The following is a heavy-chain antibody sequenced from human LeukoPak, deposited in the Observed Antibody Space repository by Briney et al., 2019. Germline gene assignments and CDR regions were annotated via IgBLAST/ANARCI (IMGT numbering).Heavy chain of an antibody. CDR3: AREGPFTDSHGLGPSDY. J-gene: IGHJ4*02. Sequence: GGSLRLSCAASGFTFSSYSMNWVRQAPGKGLEWVSSISSSSSYIYYADSVKGRFTISRDNAKNSLYLQMNSLRAEDTAVYYCAREGPFTDSHGLGPSDYWGQGTLVTVSS. D-gene: IGHD5-18*01. V-gene: IGHV3-21*01. CDR2: ISSSSSYI. CDR1: GFTFSSYS.